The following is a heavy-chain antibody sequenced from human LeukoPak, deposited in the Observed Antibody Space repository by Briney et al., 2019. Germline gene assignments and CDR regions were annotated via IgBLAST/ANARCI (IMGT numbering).Heavy chain of an antibody. CDR2: IWHDGTNK. V-gene: IGHV3-33*01. CDR1: GFSFSSYG. J-gene: IGHJ4*02. Sequence: GGSLRLSCAASGFSFSSYGMHWVRQAPGKGLEWVAVIWHDGTNKYYADSVKGRFTISRDNSKNTLFLQMNSLRAEDTAVYYCARDGLSNNWYEFDYWGQGALVTVPS. D-gene: IGHD1-1*01. CDR3: ARDGLSNNWYEFDY.